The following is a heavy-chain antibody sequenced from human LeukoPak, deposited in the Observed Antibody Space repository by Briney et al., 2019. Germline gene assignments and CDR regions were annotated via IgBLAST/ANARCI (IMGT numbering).Heavy chain of an antibody. CDR1: GFRFSSYS. Sequence: GGSLRLSCAASGFRFSSYSMNWVRQAPGKGLEWVSYISSSSSTIYYADSVKGRFTISRDNSKNTLYLQMNSLRAEDTAVYYCARDRRADTYYYDSSGSKLFDYWGQGTLVTVSS. CDR2: ISSSSSTI. CDR3: ARDRRADTYYYDSSGSKLFDY. V-gene: IGHV3-48*01. J-gene: IGHJ4*02. D-gene: IGHD3-22*01.